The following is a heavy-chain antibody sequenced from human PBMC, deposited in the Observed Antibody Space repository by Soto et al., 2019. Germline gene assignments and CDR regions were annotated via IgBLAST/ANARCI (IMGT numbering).Heavy chain of an antibody. Sequence: HSETLSLTCTVSGGSISSYYWSWIRQPPGKGLEWIGYIYYSGSTNYNPSLKSRVTISVDTSKNQFSLKLSSVTAADTAVYYCARDRRYCSGGSCYYYYYMDVWGKGTTVTVSS. CDR3: ARDRRYCSGGSCYYYYYMDV. D-gene: IGHD2-15*01. J-gene: IGHJ6*03. CDR2: IYYSGST. V-gene: IGHV4-59*01. CDR1: GGSISSYY.